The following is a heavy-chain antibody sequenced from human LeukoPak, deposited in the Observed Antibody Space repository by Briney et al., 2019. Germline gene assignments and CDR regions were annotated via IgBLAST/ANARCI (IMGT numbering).Heavy chain of an antibody. CDR3: AMDGSSWSLYYYYYMDV. J-gene: IGHJ6*03. V-gene: IGHV3-23*01. CDR2: ISGSGGST. CDR1: GFTFSSYA. D-gene: IGHD6-13*01. Sequence: GGSLRLSCAASGFTFSSYAMSWVRQAPGKGLEWVSAISGSGGSTYYADSVKGRFTISRDNSKNTLYLQMNSLRAEDTAVYYCAMDGSSWSLYYYYYMDVWGKGTTVTVSS.